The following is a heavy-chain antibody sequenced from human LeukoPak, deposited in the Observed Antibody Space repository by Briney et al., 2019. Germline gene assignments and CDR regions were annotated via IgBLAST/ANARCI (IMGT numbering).Heavy chain of an antibody. CDR3: AREVSENIVVVVAPGHFDY. J-gene: IGHJ4*02. CDR1: GYTFTSYA. CDR2: INAGNGNT. Sequence: ASVKASCKASGYTFTSYAMHWVRQAPGQRLEWMGWINAGNGNTKYSQKFQGRVTITRDTSASTAYMELSSLRAEDTAVYYCAREVSENIVVVVAPGHFDYWGQGTLVTVSS. V-gene: IGHV1-3*01. D-gene: IGHD2-15*01.